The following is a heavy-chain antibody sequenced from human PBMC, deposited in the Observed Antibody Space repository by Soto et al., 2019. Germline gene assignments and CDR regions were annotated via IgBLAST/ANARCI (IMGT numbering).Heavy chain of an antibody. Sequence: PSETLSLTCAVSSGSIISSNWLSWVRQPPGKGLEWIGEIYHSGSTNYNPSLKSRVTISVDKSKNQSSLKLSSVTAADTAVYYCARSRSRTAVTTPNFDYWGQGTLVTVSS. D-gene: IGHD4-17*01. J-gene: IGHJ4*02. V-gene: IGHV4-4*02. CDR1: SGSIISSNW. CDR2: IYHSGST. CDR3: ARSRSRTAVTTPNFDY.